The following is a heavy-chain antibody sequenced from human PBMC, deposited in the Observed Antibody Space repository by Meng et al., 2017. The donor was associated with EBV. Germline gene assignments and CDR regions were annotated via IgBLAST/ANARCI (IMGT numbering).Heavy chain of an antibody. D-gene: IGHD5-12*01. Sequence: VQLVRSGVEVEKPGSSVKVSCTGSGDNFNNFGISWVRQAPGQGLEWMGDITPVFGIANYAESFQGRVNISADTSTRTAYMDLSSLRSDDTAVYYCVRDLWLRIGECVWGQGTLVTVSS. V-gene: IGHV1-69*17. CDR3: VRDLWLRIGECV. CDR2: ITPVFGIA. CDR1: GDNFNNFG. J-gene: IGHJ4*02.